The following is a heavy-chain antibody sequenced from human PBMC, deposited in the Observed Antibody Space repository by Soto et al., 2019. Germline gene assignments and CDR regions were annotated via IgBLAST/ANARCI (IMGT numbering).Heavy chain of an antibody. CDR2: VSSSVTGI. CDR3: AKSLHTGYYYYGMDV. Sequence: GSLRLSCAASGFTLSDYYMTGIRQSPGKVLEWGSYVSSSVTGICYPDSVKGRFTIARDNSKNTLYLQMNSLTADDTAVYYWAKSLHTGYYYYGMDVWAQGTTVT. CDR1: GFTLSDYY. V-gene: IGHV3-11*01. D-gene: IGHD4-17*01. J-gene: IGHJ6*02.